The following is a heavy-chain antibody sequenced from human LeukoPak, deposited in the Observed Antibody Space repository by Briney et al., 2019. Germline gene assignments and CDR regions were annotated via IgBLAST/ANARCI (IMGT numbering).Heavy chain of an antibody. CDR2: IYYSGST. D-gene: IGHD1-26*01. CDR3: ARPLARSGWFDP. Sequence: SETLSLTCTVSGGSISSSSYYWGWIRQPPGKGLEWIGSIYYSGSTYYNPSLKSRVTISVDTSKNQFSLKLSSVTAADTAVYYCARPLARSGWFDPWGQGTLVTVSS. CDR1: GGSISSSSYY. J-gene: IGHJ5*02. V-gene: IGHV4-39*01.